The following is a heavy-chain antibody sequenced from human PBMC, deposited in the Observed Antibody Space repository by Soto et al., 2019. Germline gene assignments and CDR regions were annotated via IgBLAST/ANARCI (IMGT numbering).Heavy chain of an antibody. D-gene: IGHD3-22*01. J-gene: IGHJ4*02. CDR2: NIPISGTS. V-gene: IGHV1-69*18. CDR3: AGEGFSSCYYSR. CDR1: GGTISSYV. Sequence: QVQLVQSGAEVKKPGSSVKVSCKASGGTISSYVFGWVRQAPGQGLEWMGTNIPISGTSNYAQKFQGRVTITADASTGTYYMELNRLTPEDTAVYYCAGEGFSSCYYSRWGQGTLVTVSS.